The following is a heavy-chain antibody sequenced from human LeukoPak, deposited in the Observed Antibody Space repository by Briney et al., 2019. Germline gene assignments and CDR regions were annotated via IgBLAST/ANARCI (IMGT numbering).Heavy chain of an antibody. CDR2: IYYSGST. J-gene: IGHJ6*04. V-gene: IGHV4-31*03. Sequence: SQTLSLTCTVSGGSISSGGYYWSWIRQHPGKGLEWIGYIYYSGSTYYNPSLKSRVTISVDTSKNQFSLKLSSVTAADTAVYYCARDRPSDSSSWYYYYGMDLWGKGTTVTVFS. CDR1: GGSISSGGYY. D-gene: IGHD6-13*01. CDR3: ARDRPSDSSSWYYYYGMDL.